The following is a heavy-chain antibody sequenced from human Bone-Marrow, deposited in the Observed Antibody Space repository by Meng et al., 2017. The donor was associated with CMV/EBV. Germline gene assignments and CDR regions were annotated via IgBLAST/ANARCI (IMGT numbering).Heavy chain of an antibody. D-gene: IGHD3-22*01. CDR1: GFTFSSND. CDR3: ARDQKGYLAYYYDSSGWEGFDY. CDR2: IGTAGDT. Sequence: GGSLRLSCAASGFTFSSNDMHWVRQTTGKGLEWVSAIGTAGDTYYPGSVKGRFTISRENAKNSFYLQVNSLRAGDTAVYYCARDQKGYLAYYYDSSGWEGFDYWGQGTRVTVSS. J-gene: IGHJ4*02. V-gene: IGHV3-13*01.